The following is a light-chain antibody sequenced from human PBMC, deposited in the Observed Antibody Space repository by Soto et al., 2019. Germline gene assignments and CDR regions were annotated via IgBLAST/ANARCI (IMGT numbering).Light chain of an antibody. CDR2: LNSDGSH. Sequence: QSVLTQSPSASASLGASVKLTCTRSSGHRSYAIAWHQQQPEKGPRYLMKLNSDGSHSKGDGIPDRFSGSSSGAERYLTISSLQSEDEADYYCQTWGTGIRVFGGGTKVTVL. J-gene: IGLJ2*01. CDR1: SGHRSYA. CDR3: QTWGTGIRV. V-gene: IGLV4-69*01.